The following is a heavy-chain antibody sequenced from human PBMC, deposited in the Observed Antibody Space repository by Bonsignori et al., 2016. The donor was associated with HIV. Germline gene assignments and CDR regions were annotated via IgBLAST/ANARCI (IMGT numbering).Heavy chain of an antibody. J-gene: IGHJ6*03. D-gene: IGHD5-24*01. Sequence: GGSLRLSCAASGFNVINNNMVWVRQAPGKGLEWLSIIWSDHNTYYADSVKGRFTISRDNSKNTVYLQMKSLRGDDTAVYYCAPLGPNSYVDVWGKGTTVTVSS. V-gene: IGHV3-53*01. CDR3: APLGPNSYVDV. CDR2: IWSDHNT. CDR1: GFNVINNN.